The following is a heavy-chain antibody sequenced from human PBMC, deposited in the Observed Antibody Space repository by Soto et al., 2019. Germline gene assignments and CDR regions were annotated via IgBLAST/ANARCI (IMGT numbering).Heavy chain of an antibody. V-gene: IGHV1-18*01. CDR3: ARDLVVVAQRYNWLDP. CDR2: ISTDNGNT. CDR1: GYTFTSSG. J-gene: IGHJ5*02. D-gene: IGHD2-15*01. Sequence: GASVKVSCKASGYTFTSSGISWVRQAPGQGLEWMGWISTDNGNTNYAQHLQGRVSMTTDTSTSTAYMELRSLRSDDTAVYYCARDLVVVAQRYNWLDPWGQGSLVTVSS.